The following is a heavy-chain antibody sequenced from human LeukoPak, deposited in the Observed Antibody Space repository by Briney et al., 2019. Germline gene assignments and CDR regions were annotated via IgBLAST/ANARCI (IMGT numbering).Heavy chain of an antibody. D-gene: IGHD2-2*01. CDR1: GFTFSSYA. Sequence: LTGGSLRLSCAASGFTFSSYAMSWVRQAPGKGLEWVSAISGSGGSTYYTDSVKGRFTISRDNSKNTLYLQMNSLRAEDTAVYYCAKDLCSSTSCSRPGYYFDYWGQGTLVTVSS. CDR3: AKDLCSSTSCSRPGYYFDY. J-gene: IGHJ4*02. V-gene: IGHV3-23*01. CDR2: ISGSGGST.